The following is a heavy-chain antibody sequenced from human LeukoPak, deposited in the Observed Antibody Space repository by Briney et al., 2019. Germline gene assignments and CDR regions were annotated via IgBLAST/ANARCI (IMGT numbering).Heavy chain of an antibody. CDR2: ISSYNSDT. CDR1: GYTLTTFG. J-gene: IGHJ3*02. V-gene: IGHV1-18*01. Sequence: APVKVSCKASGYTLTTFGITWVRRAPGQGLEWMGWISSYNSDTKYAQILQGRVTLTTDTSTDTAYMELRSLKSDDTAVYYCAREGLPDALDIWGQGTMVTVSS. CDR3: AREGLPDALDI.